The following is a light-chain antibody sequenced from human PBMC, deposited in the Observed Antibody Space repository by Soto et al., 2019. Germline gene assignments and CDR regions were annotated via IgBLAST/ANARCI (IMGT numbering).Light chain of an antibody. CDR2: KAS. CDR3: QHYKSYSEA. CDR1: HSVXSW. V-gene: IGKV1-5*03. J-gene: IGKJ1*01. Sequence: DIQLTHSASTLSAAIGGRFTITCRASHSVXSWLAWYQQKPGKAPKILXDKASTLTRGGPSRFSGSGSGTEFTLTISSLQPDDFANYYCQHYKSYSEAFGQGTKVDIK.